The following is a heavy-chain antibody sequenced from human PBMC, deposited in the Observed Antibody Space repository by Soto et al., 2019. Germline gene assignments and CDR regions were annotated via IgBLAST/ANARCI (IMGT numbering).Heavy chain of an antibody. V-gene: IGHV4-30-2*01. Sequence: QLQLQESGSGLVKPSQTLSLTCAVSGGSISSGGYSWSWIRQPPGKGLEWIGYIYHSGSTYYNPSLQRRVTMSVDRSKNQFSLKLSSVTAADTAVYYCASGPIGDYTDGFDYWGQGTLVTVSS. J-gene: IGHJ4*02. CDR1: GGSISSGGYS. CDR2: IYHSGST. CDR3: ASGPIGDYTDGFDY. D-gene: IGHD4-17*01.